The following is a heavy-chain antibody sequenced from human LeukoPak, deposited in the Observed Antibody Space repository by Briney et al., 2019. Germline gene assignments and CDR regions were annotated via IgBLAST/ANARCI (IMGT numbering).Heavy chain of an antibody. CDR3: ARGPLLYDILTGYDY. CDR1: GGSFSGYY. V-gene: IGHV4-34*01. CDR2: INHSGST. Sequence: KPSETLSLTCAVYGGSFSGYYWSWIRQPPGKGLEWIGEINHSGSTNYNPSLKSRVTISVDTSKNQFSLKLSSVTAADTAVYYCARGPLLYDILTGYDYWGQGTLVTVSS. D-gene: IGHD3-9*01. J-gene: IGHJ4*02.